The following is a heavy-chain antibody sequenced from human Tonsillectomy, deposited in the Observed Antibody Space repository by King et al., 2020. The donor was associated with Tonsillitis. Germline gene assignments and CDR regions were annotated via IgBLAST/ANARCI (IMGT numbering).Heavy chain of an antibody. CDR2: ISASGGST. V-gene: IGHV3-23*04. D-gene: IGHD2-8*02. CDR3: AKDPFPQQRVLVGAFDI. CDR1: GFTFSSYA. Sequence: VQLVESGGGLVQPGGSLRLSCGASGFTFSSYAMNWVRQAPGKGPEWVSVISASGGSTNYADSVKGRFTISRDNSKNTLYLQMNSLRAEDTAVYYCAKDPFPQQRVLVGAFDIWGQGTMVTVSS. J-gene: IGHJ3*02.